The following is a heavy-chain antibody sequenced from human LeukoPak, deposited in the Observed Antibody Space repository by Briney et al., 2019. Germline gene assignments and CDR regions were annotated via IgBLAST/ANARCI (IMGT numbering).Heavy chain of an antibody. CDR1: GYTFTSYY. J-gene: IGHJ6*04. V-gene: IGHV1-46*01. D-gene: IGHD5-12*01. CDR2: INPSGGST. Sequence: ASVKVSCKGSGYTFTSYYMHWVRQAPGQALEWMGIINPSGGSTSYAQKFQGRVTMTRDTSTSTDYMELSSLRSEDTAVYYCAREMVATNDPDYYYYYGMDVWGKGTTVTVSS. CDR3: AREMVATNDPDYYYYYGMDV.